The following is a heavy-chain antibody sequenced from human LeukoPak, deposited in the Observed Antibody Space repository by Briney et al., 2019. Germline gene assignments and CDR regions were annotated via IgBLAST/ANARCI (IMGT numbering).Heavy chain of an antibody. J-gene: IGHJ6*03. Sequence: TGGSLRLSCAASGFTFSDYYMSWIRQAPGKGLEWVSYISSSGSTIYYADSVKGRFTISRDNAKNSLYLQMNSLRAEETAVYYCARAPRGIFGVVINYYYMDVWGKGTTVTVSS. D-gene: IGHD3-3*01. CDR1: GFTFSDYY. CDR3: ARAPRGIFGVVINYYYMDV. V-gene: IGHV3-11*04. CDR2: ISSSGSTI.